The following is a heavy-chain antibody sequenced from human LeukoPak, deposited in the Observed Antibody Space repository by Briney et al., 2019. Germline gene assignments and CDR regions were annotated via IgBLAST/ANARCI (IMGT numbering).Heavy chain of an antibody. CDR1: GFTFSSFW. CDR3: ARDGGVSGYDLLDY. D-gene: IGHD5-12*01. J-gene: IGHJ4*02. CDR2: KNQDGSEK. Sequence: QPGGSLRLSCAASGFTFSSFWMTWVRPAPGKGLEWVANKNQDGSEKYYVDSVKGRFTISRDNAKNSVYLQMNSLRAEDTAVYYCARDGGVSGYDLLDYWGQGTLVTVSS. V-gene: IGHV3-7*01.